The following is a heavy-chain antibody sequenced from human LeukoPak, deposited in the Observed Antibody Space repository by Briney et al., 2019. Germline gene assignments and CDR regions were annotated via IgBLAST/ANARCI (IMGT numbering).Heavy chain of an antibody. Sequence: SETLSLTCAVYGGSFSGYYWSWIRQPPGKGLEWIGEINHSGSTNYNPSLKSRVTISGDTSKNQFSLKLSSVTAADTAVYYCASSTSFPRGDYFDYWGQGTLVAVSS. J-gene: IGHJ4*02. V-gene: IGHV4-34*01. CDR1: GGSFSGYY. CDR2: INHSGST. CDR3: ASSTSFPRGDYFDY. D-gene: IGHD2-2*01.